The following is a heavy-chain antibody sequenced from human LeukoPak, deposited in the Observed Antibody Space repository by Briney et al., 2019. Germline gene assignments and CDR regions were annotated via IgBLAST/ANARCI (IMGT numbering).Heavy chain of an antibody. CDR3: ARVWQLDPSSSSSYYYYYMDV. Sequence: VASVKVSCKASGGTFSSYAISWVRQAPGQGLEWIGGIIPIFGTANYAQRFQGRVTITADESTSTAYMELSSLRSEDTAVYYCARVWQLDPSSSSSYYYYYMDVWGKGTTVTVSS. CDR1: GGTFSSYA. D-gene: IGHD6-6*01. V-gene: IGHV1-69*01. CDR2: IIPIFGTA. J-gene: IGHJ6*03.